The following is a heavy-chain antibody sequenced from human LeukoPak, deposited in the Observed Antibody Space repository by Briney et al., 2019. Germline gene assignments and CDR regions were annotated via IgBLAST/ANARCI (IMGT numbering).Heavy chain of an antibody. J-gene: IGHJ4*02. D-gene: IGHD1-14*01. CDR3: ATDGTEGFDY. V-gene: IGHV1-69*06. CDR1: GGTFSSYA. Sequence: SVKVSCKASGGTFSSYAISWVRQAPGQGLEWMGGIIPIFGTANYAQKFQGRVTMTENTSTDTAYMELSSLRSEDTAVYYCATDGTEGFDYWGQGTLVTVSS. CDR2: IIPIFGTA.